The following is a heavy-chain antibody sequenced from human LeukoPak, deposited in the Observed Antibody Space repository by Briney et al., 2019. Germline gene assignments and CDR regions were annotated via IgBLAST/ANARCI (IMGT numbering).Heavy chain of an antibody. CDR2: TYSDNDA. V-gene: IGHV3-66*02. CDR1: GFTFSNNY. Sequence: GGSLRLSCATSGFTFSNNYISWVRQAPGKGLEWVSITYSDNDASYSDCVKGRFTVSRDNSKNTLYLLMNSLRPEDTAVYYCVHFAGGQGTLVTVSS. CDR3: VHFA. J-gene: IGHJ4*02. D-gene: IGHD3-3*02.